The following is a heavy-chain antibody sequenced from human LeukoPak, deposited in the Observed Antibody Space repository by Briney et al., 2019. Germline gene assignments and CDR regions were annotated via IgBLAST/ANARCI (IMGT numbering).Heavy chain of an antibody. J-gene: IGHJ4*02. V-gene: IGHV1-8*01. Sequence: ASVKVSCKASGYTFTSYDINWVRQATGQGLEWMGWMNPNSGSTGYAQKFQGRVTMTRNTSISTAYMELSSLRSEDTAVYYCARDRIRRLGYFDYWGQGTLVTVSS. CDR3: ARDRIRRLGYFDY. CDR2: MNPNSGST. CDR1: GYTFTSYD. D-gene: IGHD3-9*01.